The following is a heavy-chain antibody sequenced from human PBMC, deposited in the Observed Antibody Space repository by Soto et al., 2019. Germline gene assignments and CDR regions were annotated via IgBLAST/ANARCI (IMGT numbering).Heavy chain of an antibody. Sequence: QVQLVQSGAEVKKPGASVKVSCKTSGYSFSEFRMHWVRQAPGQGLEWMGWVNPINGNTNYAQDFQGRVTMTRDASTKTVYMGLSSLTSDDTSTVYCAREDWHFDDWGQGTLITVSS. J-gene: IGHJ4*02. V-gene: IGHV1-2*02. CDR2: VNPINGNT. CDR1: GYSFSEFR. CDR3: AREDWHFDD. D-gene: IGHD2-21*01.